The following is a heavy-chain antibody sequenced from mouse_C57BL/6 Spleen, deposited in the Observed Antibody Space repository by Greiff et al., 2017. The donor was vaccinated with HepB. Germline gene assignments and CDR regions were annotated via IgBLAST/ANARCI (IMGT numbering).Heavy chain of an antibody. CDR1: GYTFTSYW. J-gene: IGHJ4*01. V-gene: IGHV1-64*01. CDR3: ARGANYGSSYPYYAMDY. Sequence: VQLQQPGAELVKPGASVKLSCKASGYTFTSYWMHWVKQRPGQGLEWIGMIHPNSGSTNYNEKFKSKATLTVDKSSSTAYMQLSSLTSEDSAVYYCARGANYGSSYPYYAMDYWGQGTSVTVSS. D-gene: IGHD1-1*01. CDR2: IHPNSGST.